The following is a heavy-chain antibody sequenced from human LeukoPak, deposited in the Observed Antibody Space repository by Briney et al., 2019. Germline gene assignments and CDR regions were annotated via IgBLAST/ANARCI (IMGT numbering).Heavy chain of an antibody. CDR3: ARGIYYGSGSYYGHFDY. J-gene: IGHJ4*02. D-gene: IGHD3-10*01. CDR1: GGSISGYY. CDR2: IYDSGNT. Sequence: SETLSLTCTVSGGSISGYYWSWIRQPPGKGLEWIGYIYDSGNTNYNPSLKSRVTMSLDTSKNQFSLRLSSVTAADAAVYYCARGIYYGSGSYYGHFDYWGQGTLVTVSS. V-gene: IGHV4-59*01.